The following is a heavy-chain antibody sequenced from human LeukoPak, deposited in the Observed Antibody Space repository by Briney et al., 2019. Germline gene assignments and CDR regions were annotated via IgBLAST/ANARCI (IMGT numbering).Heavy chain of an antibody. CDR2: FYNSGST. V-gene: IGHV4-59*12. D-gene: IGHD2-15*01. Sequence: SETLSLTCTVSGGSISSYYWTWIRQPPGKGLEWIGYFYNSGSTDYNPSLKSRVTISVDTSKNQFSLKLSSVTAADTAVYYCARDRIGSRGDYWGQGTLVTVSS. CDR3: ARDRIGSRGDY. CDR1: GGSISSYY. J-gene: IGHJ4*02.